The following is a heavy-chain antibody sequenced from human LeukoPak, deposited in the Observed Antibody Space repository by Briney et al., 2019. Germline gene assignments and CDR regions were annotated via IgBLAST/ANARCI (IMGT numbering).Heavy chain of an antibody. J-gene: IGHJ4*02. CDR3: ARDRRNYDFWSGCFDY. V-gene: IGHV3-21*01. CDR2: ISSSTTYI. Sequence: GGSLRLSCAAPGFTFSSYTMNWVRQAPGKGLEWVSSISSSTTYIYYADSVRGRFTISRDNAKNSLYLQMNSLRVEDTAVYYCARDRRNYDFWSGCFDYWGQGTLVTVSS. CDR1: GFTFSSYT. D-gene: IGHD3-3*01.